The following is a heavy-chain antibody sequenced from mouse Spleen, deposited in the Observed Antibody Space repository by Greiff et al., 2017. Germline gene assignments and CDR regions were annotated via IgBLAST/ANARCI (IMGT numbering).Heavy chain of an antibody. D-gene: IGHD3-3*01. Sequence: EVKLVESGAELVRPGALVKLSCKASGFNIKDYYMHWVKQRPEQGLEWIGWIDPENGNTIYDPKFQGKASITADTSSNTAYLQLSSLTSEDTAVYYCARSWDRAMDYWGQGTSVTVSS. CDR2: IDPENGNT. CDR3: ARSWDRAMDY. CDR1: GFNIKDYY. V-gene: IGHV14-1*02. J-gene: IGHJ4*01.